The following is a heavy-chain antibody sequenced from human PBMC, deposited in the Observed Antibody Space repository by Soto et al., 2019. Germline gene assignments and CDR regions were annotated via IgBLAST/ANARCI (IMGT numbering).Heavy chain of an antibody. V-gene: IGHV1-2*02. D-gene: IGHD2-2*01. CDR1: GYTFTGYY. Sequence: ASVKVSFKASGYTFTGYYMHWLRQAPGQGLEWMGWINPNSGCTNYAQKFQGRVTMTRDTSISTAYMELSRLRSDDTAVYYCARDKYQRLWNDAFDIWGQGTMVTVSS. J-gene: IGHJ3*02. CDR3: ARDKYQRLWNDAFDI. CDR2: INPNSGCT.